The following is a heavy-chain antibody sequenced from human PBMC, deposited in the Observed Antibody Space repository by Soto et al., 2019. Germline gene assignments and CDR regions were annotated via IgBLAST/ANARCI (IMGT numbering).Heavy chain of an antibody. CDR1: GDNVSSNSAG. CDR2: TYYRSKWYY. Sequence: PSQTLSLTCAITGDNVSSNSAGWSWVRQSPSRGPEWLGRTYYRSKWYYEYAVSVRGRITINPDTSKNQYSLQLNSVTPEDTAVYFCARGEQYSGRIFDYWGQGTLVTV. V-gene: IGHV6-1*01. D-gene: IGHD1-26*01. CDR3: ARGEQYSGRIFDY. J-gene: IGHJ4*01.